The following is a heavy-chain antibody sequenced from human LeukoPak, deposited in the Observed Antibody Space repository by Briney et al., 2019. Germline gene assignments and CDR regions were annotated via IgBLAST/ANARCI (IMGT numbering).Heavy chain of an antibody. CDR1: GGSIGSGGYY. Sequence: SETLSLTCTVSGGSIGSGGYYWSWIRQHPGKGLEWIGYIYYSGSTYYNPSLKSRVTISVDTSKNQFSLKLSSVTAADTAVYYCARDPQGWFGELPFVWGQGTLVTVSS. J-gene: IGHJ4*02. D-gene: IGHD3-10*01. CDR3: ARDPQGWFGELPFV. V-gene: IGHV4-31*03. CDR2: IYYSGST.